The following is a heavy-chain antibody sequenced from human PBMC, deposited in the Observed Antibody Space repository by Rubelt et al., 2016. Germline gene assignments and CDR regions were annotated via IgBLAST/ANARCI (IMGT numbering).Heavy chain of an antibody. CDR3: ARGTSPYSSFPEGWYFDL. D-gene: IGHD6-6*01. J-gene: IGHJ2*01. CDR2: IYSGGST. V-gene: IGHV3-66*01. Sequence: HAAGKGLEWVSVIYSGGSTYYADSVKGRSTISRDNSKNTLYLQMNSLRAEDTAVYYCARGTSPYSSFPEGWYFDLWGRGTLVTVSS.